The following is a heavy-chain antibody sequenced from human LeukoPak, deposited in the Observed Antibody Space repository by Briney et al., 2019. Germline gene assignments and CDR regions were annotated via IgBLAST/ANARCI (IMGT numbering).Heavy chain of an antibody. J-gene: IGHJ5*02. CDR1: GYTFTGYY. V-gene: IGHV1-8*02. D-gene: IGHD4-11*01. CDR2: MNPNSGNT. CDR3: ARGAETTVFGDWFDP. Sequence: ASVKVSCKASGYTFTGYYMHWVRQAPGQGLEWMGWMNPNSGNTGYAQKFQGRVTMTRNTSISTAYMELSSLRSEDTAVYYCARGAETTVFGDWFDPWGRGTRVTVSS.